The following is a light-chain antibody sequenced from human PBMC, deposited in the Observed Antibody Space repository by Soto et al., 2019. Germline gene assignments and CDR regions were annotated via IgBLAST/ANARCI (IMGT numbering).Light chain of an antibody. Sequence: QAVRTQPASVSGSPGQSITISCTGTSSDIGTYNRVSWYQQPPGTAPKLIIYEVRNRPSGVSNRFSGFKSGNTAYLIISGLQAEDEADYFCNSYTTSSTYVFGTGTKVTVL. CDR1: SSDIGTYNR. CDR3: NSYTTSSTYV. CDR2: EVR. J-gene: IGLJ1*01. V-gene: IGLV2-14*01.